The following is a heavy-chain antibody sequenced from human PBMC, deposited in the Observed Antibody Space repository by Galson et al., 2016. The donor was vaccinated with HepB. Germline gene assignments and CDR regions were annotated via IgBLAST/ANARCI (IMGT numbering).Heavy chain of an antibody. CDR2: ISGYNGNT. D-gene: IGHD4-17*01. Sequence: SVKVSCKASDYTFNNYGISWVRQAPGQGLEWMGWISGYNGNTNYAQRYQGRVTMTTDISTSTVYMELRSLRSDDTAVYYCATVNYGDYDYWGQGTLVAVSS. CDR1: DYTFNNYG. CDR3: ATVNYGDYDY. J-gene: IGHJ4*02. V-gene: IGHV1-18*01.